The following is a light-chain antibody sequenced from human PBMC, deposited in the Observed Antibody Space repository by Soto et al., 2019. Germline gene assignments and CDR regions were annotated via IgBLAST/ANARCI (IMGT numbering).Light chain of an antibody. J-gene: IGKJ5*01. CDR2: GAS. CDR1: QPISNY. V-gene: IGKV1-39*01. CDR3: QQTHAVPLT. Sequence: VQMTQSPSSLSASVGDRVTITCRASQPISNYLNWYQQKAGEAPKVLIFGASSLQTGVPSKFSGSGYGTDFTLIINNLHPDDFATYYCQQTHAVPLTFGQGTDWRL.